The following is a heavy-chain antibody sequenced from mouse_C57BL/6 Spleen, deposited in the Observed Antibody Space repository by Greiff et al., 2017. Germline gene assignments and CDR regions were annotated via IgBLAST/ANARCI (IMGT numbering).Heavy chain of an antibody. Sequence: QVQLKQSGAELARPGASVKLSCKASGYTFTSYGISWVKQRTGQGLEWIGEIYPRSGNTYYNEKFKGKATLTADKSSSTAYMELRSLTSEDSAVYFCARGEDWSLGYWGQGTTLTVSS. D-gene: IGHD2-10*02. CDR2: IYPRSGNT. V-gene: IGHV1-81*01. CDR3: ARGEDWSLGY. J-gene: IGHJ2*01. CDR1: GYTFTSYG.